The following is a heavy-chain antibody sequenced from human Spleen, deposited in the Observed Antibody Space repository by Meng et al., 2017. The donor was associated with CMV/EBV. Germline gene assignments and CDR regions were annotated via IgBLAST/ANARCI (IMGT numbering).Heavy chain of an antibody. CDR2: INPNAGGT. Sequence: ASGYTFTDYSFRWVRQAPGQRPEWVAWINPNAGGTHYAQTFQGRVAMTRDTSISTAYMELRRLRSDDTAVYYCARMAVAGPRGWFDPWGQGTLVTVSS. D-gene: IGHD6-19*01. CDR1: GYTFTDYS. J-gene: IGHJ5*02. CDR3: ARMAVAGPRGWFDP. V-gene: IGHV1-2*02.